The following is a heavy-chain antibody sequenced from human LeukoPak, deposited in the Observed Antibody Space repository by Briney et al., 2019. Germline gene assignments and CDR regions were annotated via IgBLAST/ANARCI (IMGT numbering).Heavy chain of an antibody. D-gene: IGHD3-16*02. CDR3: ARRAPSMITVGGVVGHFDY. J-gene: IGHJ4*02. Sequence: GSLRLSCAASGFTFSSYAMSWIRQPPGKGLEWIGEINHSGSTNYNPSLKSRVTISVDTSKNQFSLSLTSVTAADTAVYYCARRAPSMITVGGVVGHFDYWGQGALVIVSS. CDR1: GFTFSSYA. V-gene: IGHV4-34*01. CDR2: INHSGST.